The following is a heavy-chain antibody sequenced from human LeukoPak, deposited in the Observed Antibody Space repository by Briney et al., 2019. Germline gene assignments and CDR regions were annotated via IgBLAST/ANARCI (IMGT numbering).Heavy chain of an antibody. V-gene: IGHV3-30*18. CDR2: ISYDGSNK. D-gene: IGHD1-1*01. CDR3: AKEGRRYFDY. CDR1: GFTFSSNG. J-gene: IGHJ4*02. Sequence: GGSLRLSCAASGFTFSSNGMHWVRQAPGKGLEWVALISYDGSNKYYPDSVKGRFTISRDYSKNTLYLQMNSLRDEDTAVYYCAKEGRRYFDYWGQGTLVTVSS.